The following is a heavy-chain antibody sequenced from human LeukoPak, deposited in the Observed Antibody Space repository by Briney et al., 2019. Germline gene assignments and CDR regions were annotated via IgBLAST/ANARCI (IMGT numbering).Heavy chain of an antibody. V-gene: IGHV3-23*01. D-gene: IGHD3-3*01. CDR1: GFTFSSYA. CDR3: AKDRNYDFWSGSYCFDY. CDR2: ISGSGGST. J-gene: IGHJ4*02. Sequence: GGSLRLSCAASGFTFSSYAMSWVRQAPGKGLEWVSAISGSGGSTYYADSVKGRFTISRDNSKNTLYLQMNSLRAEDTAVYYCAKDRNYDFWSGSYCFDYWGQGTLVTVSS.